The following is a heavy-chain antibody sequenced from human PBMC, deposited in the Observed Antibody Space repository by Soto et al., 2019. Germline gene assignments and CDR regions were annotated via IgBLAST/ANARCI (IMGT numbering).Heavy chain of an antibody. V-gene: IGHV4-59*11. J-gene: IGHJ3*02. D-gene: IGHD5-12*01. Sequence: SETLSRTCTVSGGSISSHYWSWIRQPPGKGLEWMGYIYYSGSTNYNPSLKSRVTISVDTSKNQFSLKLSSVTAADTAVYYCSRNQGIVATRDAFDIWGQGTMVTVSS. CDR3: SRNQGIVATRDAFDI. CDR2: IYYSGST. CDR1: GGSISSHY.